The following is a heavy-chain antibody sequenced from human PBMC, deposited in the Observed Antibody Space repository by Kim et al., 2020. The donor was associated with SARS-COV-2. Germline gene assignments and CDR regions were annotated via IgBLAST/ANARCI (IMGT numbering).Heavy chain of an antibody. D-gene: IGHD3-10*01. J-gene: IGHJ4*02. CDR3: LAGFRGY. CDR2: SGPRT. V-gene: IGHV3-23*01. Sequence: SGPRTHYANAVKGRFTISRDNSRNTLYLQMNSLRAEDTAVYFCLAGFRGYWGQGPLVTVSS.